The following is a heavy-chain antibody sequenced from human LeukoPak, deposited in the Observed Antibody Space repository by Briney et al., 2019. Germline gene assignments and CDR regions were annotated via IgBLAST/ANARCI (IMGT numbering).Heavy chain of an antibody. CDR1: GFTFSSYS. D-gene: IGHD3-9*01. J-gene: IGHJ5*02. CDR3: ARLEHFDSP. Sequence: GGSLRLSCAASGFTFSSYSMNWVRQAPGKGLEWVSYISSSSSTIYYADSVKGRFAISRDNAKNSLYLQMNSLRAEDAAVYYCARLEHFDSPWGQGTLVTVSS. CDR2: ISSSSSTI. V-gene: IGHV3-48*01.